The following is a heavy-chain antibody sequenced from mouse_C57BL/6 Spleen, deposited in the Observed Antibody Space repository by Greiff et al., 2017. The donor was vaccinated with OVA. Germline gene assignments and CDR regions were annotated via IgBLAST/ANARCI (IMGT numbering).Heavy chain of an antibody. CDR2: ISSGSSTI. CDR1: GFTFSDYG. V-gene: IGHV5-17*01. Sequence: EVKLVESGGGLVKPGGSLKLSCAASGFTFSDYGMHWVRQAPEKGLEWVAYISSGSSTIYYADTVKGRFTISRDNAKNTLFLQMTSLRSEDTAMYYCAREYDDDRYFDYWGQGTTLTVSS. D-gene: IGHD2-4*01. J-gene: IGHJ2*01. CDR3: AREYDDDRYFDY.